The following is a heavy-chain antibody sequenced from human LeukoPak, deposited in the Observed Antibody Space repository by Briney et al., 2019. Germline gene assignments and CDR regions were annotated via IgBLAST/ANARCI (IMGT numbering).Heavy chain of an antibody. CDR2: LYSDGNT. CDR3: ARGVEPLAANTLAY. Sequence: GGSLRLSCAASGFTVITNDMTWVRQAPGKGLEWVSVLYSDGNTKYADSVQGRFTISRGNSKNTLYLEMDSLSPDDTAVYYCARGVEPLAANTLAYWGQGTLVTVSS. V-gene: IGHV3-53*01. D-gene: IGHD1-14*01. J-gene: IGHJ4*02. CDR1: GFTVITND.